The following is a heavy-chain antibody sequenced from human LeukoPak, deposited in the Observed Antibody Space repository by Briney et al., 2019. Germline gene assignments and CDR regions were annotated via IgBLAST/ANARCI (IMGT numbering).Heavy chain of an antibody. Sequence: NPSETLSLTCTVSGGSISSSSHYWGWIRQPPGKGLEWIGSIYYTGSTYYNPSLKSRVTISVDTSKNQFSLKLNSVTAADTAVYYCARRGNGYSYFDYWGQGTLVTVSS. D-gene: IGHD5-24*01. CDR2: IYYTGST. CDR1: GGSISSSSHY. V-gene: IGHV4-39*01. J-gene: IGHJ4*02. CDR3: ARRGNGYSYFDY.